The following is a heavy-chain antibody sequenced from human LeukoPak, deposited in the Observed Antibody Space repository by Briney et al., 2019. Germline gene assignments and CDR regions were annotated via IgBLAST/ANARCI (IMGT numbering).Heavy chain of an antibody. CDR1: GFTFSSYA. CDR2: ISAGGST. D-gene: IGHD3-22*01. Sequence: GGSLRLSCAASGFTFSSYAMSWVRQAPGKGLEWVPGISAGGSTNYADSVKGRFTISRDNPKNTLYLQMNSLRAEDTAVYYCAKPYSREGWLLPLYYWGQGTLVTVSS. CDR3: AKPYSREGWLLPLYY. J-gene: IGHJ4*02. V-gene: IGHV3-23*01.